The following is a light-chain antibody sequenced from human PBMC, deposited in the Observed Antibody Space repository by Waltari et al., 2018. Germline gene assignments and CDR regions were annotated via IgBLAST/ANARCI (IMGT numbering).Light chain of an antibody. Sequence: RATPACRASEGVSSSHLAWYQQKPGQAPRLLIYAESYRATGIPDRFSGSGSGTDFTLTISRLEPEDFAVYYGQQFGSSPFTFGGGTKVEIK. CDR1: EGVSSSH. CDR2: AES. CDR3: QQFGSSPFT. J-gene: IGKJ4*01. V-gene: IGKV3-20*01.